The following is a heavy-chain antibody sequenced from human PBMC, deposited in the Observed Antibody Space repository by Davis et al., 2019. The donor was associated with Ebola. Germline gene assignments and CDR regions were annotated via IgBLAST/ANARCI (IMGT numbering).Heavy chain of an antibody. V-gene: IGHV1-2*04. CDR3: ARAVSPTSDYYMDV. J-gene: IGHJ6*03. D-gene: IGHD5/OR15-5a*01. CDR1: GYTFTSYD. Sequence: AASVKVSCKASGYTFTSYDINWVRQAPGQGLEWMGWINPKSGGTKCAQKFQDWVTMTRDTSITTAYVELSGLTSDDTATYYCARAVSPTSDYYMDVWGQGTAVTVSS. CDR2: INPKSGGT.